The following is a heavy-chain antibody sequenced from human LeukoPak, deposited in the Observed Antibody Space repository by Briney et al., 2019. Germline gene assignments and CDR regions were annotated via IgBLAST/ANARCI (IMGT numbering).Heavy chain of an antibody. V-gene: IGHV1-69*10. CDR2: IIPIFGIA. CDR1: GGTFSSYA. CDR3: ASGCSSTSCYHYYYYGMDV. Sequence: SVKVSCKASGGTFSSYAISWVRQAPGQGLDWMGWIIPIFGIANYAQKFQGRVTITADKSTSTAYMELSSLRSEHTAVYYCASGCSSTSCYHYYYYGMDVWGQGTTVTVSS. J-gene: IGHJ6*02. D-gene: IGHD2-2*01.